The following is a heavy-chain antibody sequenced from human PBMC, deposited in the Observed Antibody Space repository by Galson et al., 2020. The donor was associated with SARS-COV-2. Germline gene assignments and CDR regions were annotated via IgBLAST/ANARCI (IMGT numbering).Heavy chain of an antibody. CDR2: ISGSGSST. J-gene: IGHJ4*02. V-gene: IGHV3-23*01. D-gene: IGHD6-13*01. CDR3: TTDPWSIAAAGGY. Sequence: GGSLRLSCAGSGFTFTRYALSWVRQAPGKGLEWVSAISGSGSSTYYADSVKGRYTISRDNSRNTLYLQMNSLRAEDTAVYYCTTDPWSIAAAGGYWGQGTLVTVSS. CDR1: GFTFTRYA.